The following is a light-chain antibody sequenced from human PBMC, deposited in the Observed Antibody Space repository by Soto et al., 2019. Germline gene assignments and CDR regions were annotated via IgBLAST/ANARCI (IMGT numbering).Light chain of an antibody. CDR3: QHYRTS. CDR2: GAS. Sequence: EIVLTQSPGTLSLSPGERATLSCRASQSVSSSYLAWYQQKPGQAPRQLIYGASSRATGIPDRFSGSGSRTDFTLTITRLEPEDFAVYYCQHYRTSFGGGTRVDIK. J-gene: IGKJ4*01. CDR1: QSVSSSY. V-gene: IGKV3-20*01.